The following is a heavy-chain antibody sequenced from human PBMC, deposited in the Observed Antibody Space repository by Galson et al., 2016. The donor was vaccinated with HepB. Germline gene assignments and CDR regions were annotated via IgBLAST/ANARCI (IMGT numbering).Heavy chain of an antibody. CDR3: ARDYGSPRGRAFDI. J-gene: IGHJ3*02. Sequence: ETLSLTCTVSGDSIDTYYWSWIRQPPGKGLEWLGYIYYTGITSYNPSLKSRVTISVDTSKDHFSLKLSSVTAADTAVYYCARDYGSPRGRAFDIWGQGTMVTVSS. V-gene: IGHV4-59*01. CDR2: IYYTGIT. D-gene: IGHD6-13*01. CDR1: GDSIDTYY.